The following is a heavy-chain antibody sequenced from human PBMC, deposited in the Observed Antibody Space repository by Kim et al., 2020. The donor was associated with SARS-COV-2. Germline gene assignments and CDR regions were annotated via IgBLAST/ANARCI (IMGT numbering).Heavy chain of an antibody. CDR1: GGSFSGYY. D-gene: IGHD1-1*01. J-gene: IGHJ6*02. CDR2: INHSGST. Sequence: SETLSLTCAVYGGSFSGYYWSWIRQPTGKGLEWIGEINHSGSTYYTPSLKSRVTISVDTSKNQLSLNLSSVTAADTAVYYCARGGAEVHAGYDYYGMDVWGQGTTVTVSS. CDR3: ARGGAEVHAGYDYYGMDV. V-gene: IGHV4-34*01.